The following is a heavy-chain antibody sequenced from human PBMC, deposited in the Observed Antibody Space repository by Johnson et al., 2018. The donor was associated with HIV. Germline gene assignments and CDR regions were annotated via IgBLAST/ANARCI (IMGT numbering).Heavy chain of an antibody. D-gene: IGHD2-21*01. V-gene: IGHV3-49*03. J-gene: IGHJ3*02. CDR2: IRNKGYGGTT. CDR3: SREKEIVVVIAHRGAVDI. Sequence: MQLVESGGDLVQPGRSLRLSCTGSGFTFPDYGISWFRQAPGKEPEWVGLIRNKGYGGTTEYAASVKGRFTISRDDSKSIAYLQMNSLKIEDTGTYYCSREKEIVVVIAHRGAVDIWGKGTMVTVSS. CDR1: GFTFPDYG.